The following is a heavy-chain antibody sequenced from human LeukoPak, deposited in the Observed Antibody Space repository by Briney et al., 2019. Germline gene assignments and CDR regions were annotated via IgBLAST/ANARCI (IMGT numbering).Heavy chain of an antibody. CDR3: ARLAGYWFDS. CDR1: GGSVSSRSSY. J-gene: IGHJ5*01. V-gene: IGHV4-39*01. Sequence: SETLSLTCTVSGGSVSSRSSYWGRIRQPPGKGLEWIASIYYSGSTYHNPSLKSRVTMSVDTSKNEFSLKMSSVTAADTAVYYCARLAGYWFDSWGQGTLVTVSS. CDR2: IYYSGST.